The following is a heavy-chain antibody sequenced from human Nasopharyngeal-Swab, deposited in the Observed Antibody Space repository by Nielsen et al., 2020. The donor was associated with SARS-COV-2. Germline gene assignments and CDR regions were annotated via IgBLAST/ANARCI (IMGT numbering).Heavy chain of an antibody. V-gene: IGHV1-2*02. CDR3: ALGLELLWPTKDAFDI. CDR2: INPNSGGT. J-gene: IGHJ3*02. Sequence: ASVKVSCKASGYTFTGHYIHWVRQAPGQGLEWMGWINPNSGGTNYAQKFQGRVSMTRDTPISTAYMELSRLRSDDTAVYYCALGLELLWPTKDAFDIWGQGAMVSISS. CDR1: GYTFTGHY. D-gene: IGHD3-10*01.